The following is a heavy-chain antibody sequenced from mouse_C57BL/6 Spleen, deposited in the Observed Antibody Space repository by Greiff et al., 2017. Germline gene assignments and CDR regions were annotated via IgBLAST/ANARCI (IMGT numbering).Heavy chain of an antibody. CDR2: IDPSDSET. V-gene: IGHV1-52*01. Sequence: QVQLQQPGAELVRPGSSVKLSCKASGYTFTSYWMHWVKQRPIQGLEWIGNIDPSDSETHYNQKFKDKATLTVDKSSSTAYMQLSSLTSEDSAVYYCASSYRILVSDYWGQGTTLTVSS. J-gene: IGHJ2*01. CDR1: GYTFTSYW. CDR3: ASSYRILVSDY. D-gene: IGHD2-14*01.